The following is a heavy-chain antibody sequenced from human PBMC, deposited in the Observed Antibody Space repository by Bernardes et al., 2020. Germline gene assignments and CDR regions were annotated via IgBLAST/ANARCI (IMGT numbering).Heavy chain of an antibody. CDR1: GYSISSGYY. CDR3: ARDTPGFWSGYPIYRGADA. CDR2: IYHSGST. V-gene: IGHV4-38-2*02. D-gene: IGHD3-3*01. J-gene: IGHJ4*02. Sequence: SETLSLTCAVSGYSISSGYYWGWIRQPPGKGLEWIGSIYHSGSTYYNPSLKSRVTISVDTSKNQFSLKLSSVTAADTAVYYCARDTPGFWSGYPIYRGADAWGQGTLVTVSS.